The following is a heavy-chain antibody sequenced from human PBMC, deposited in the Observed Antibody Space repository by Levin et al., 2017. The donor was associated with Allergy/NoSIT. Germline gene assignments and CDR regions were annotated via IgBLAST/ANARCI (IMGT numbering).Heavy chain of an antibody. CDR2: ISATSGYT. J-gene: IGHJ4*02. CDR1: XCTFSEAY. V-gene: IGHV3-11*03. D-gene: IGHD1-7*01. CDR3: AKRTSAARAFDS. Sequence: GGSLRLSXXXXXCTFSEAYMSWNRQAPGKGLEWISYISATSGYTNYADSVKGRFTIDRDNAKNSLFLQMNSLRAEDTAVYYCAKRTSAARAFDSWGQGTLVTVSS.